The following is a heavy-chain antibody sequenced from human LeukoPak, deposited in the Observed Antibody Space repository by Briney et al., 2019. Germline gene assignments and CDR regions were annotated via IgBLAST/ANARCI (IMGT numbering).Heavy chain of an antibody. Sequence: GGSLRLSCAASGFTFSSHAMSWVRQAPGKGLEWVSGIIGGGGVTYYADSVQGGFTISRDNYKKTLYLQMNSLRDEDTAVYYCAKNYDSSGYYYVGEALDIWGQGTMVTVSS. CDR1: GFTFSSHA. CDR2: IIGGGGVT. V-gene: IGHV3-23*01. J-gene: IGHJ3*02. CDR3: AKNYDSSGYYYVGEALDI. D-gene: IGHD3-22*01.